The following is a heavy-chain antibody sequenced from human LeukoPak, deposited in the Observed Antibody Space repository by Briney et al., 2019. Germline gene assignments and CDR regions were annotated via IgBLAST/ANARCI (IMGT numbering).Heavy chain of an antibody. J-gene: IGHJ3*02. CDR3: VGEKSFFGEAI. V-gene: IGHV4-4*07. CDR1: GGSISSYY. D-gene: IGHD3-10*01. Sequence: PSETLSLTCTVSGGSISSYYWSWIRQPAGKGLEWIGRIYTSGSTNYNPSLKSRVTMSVDTSKNQFSLKLSSVTAADTAVYYCVGEKSFFGEAIWSQGTMVTVSS. CDR2: IYTSGST.